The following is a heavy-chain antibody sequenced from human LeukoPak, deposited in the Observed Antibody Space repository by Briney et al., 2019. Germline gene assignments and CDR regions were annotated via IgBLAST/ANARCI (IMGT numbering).Heavy chain of an antibody. J-gene: IGHJ4*02. D-gene: IGHD1-26*01. CDR1: QNTFTNHY. V-gene: IGHV1-46*01. Sequence: SVKVSCKASQNTFTNHYMHWIRQAPGEGLKWMGMINPSAGTTSYAQKFQGRVTMTRDTSTRTVYMELSSLRSEDTALYYCASAQIGSYFDYWGQGTLVTVSS. CDR2: INPSAGTT. CDR3: ASAQIGSYFDY.